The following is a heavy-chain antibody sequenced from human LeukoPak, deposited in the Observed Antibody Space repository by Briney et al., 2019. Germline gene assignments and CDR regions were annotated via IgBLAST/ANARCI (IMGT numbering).Heavy chain of an antibody. Sequence: PGGSLRLSCAASGFTFSSYSMSSSSTIYYADSVKGRFTISRDNAKNSLYLQMNSLRAEDTAVYYCASRHDYGGSDYWGQGTLVTVSS. D-gene: IGHD4-23*01. CDR2: SSSTI. V-gene: IGHV3-48*01. CDR1: GFTFSSYS. CDR3: ASRHDYGGSDY. J-gene: IGHJ4*02.